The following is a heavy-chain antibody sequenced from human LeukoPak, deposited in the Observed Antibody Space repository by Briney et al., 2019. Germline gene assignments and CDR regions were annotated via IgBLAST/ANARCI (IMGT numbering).Heavy chain of an antibody. CDR3: ATAAEMNGTPFDC. D-gene: IGHD1-1*01. CDR2: ISAYNGNT. Sequence: ASVKVSCKASGYTFTNYGIDWVRQAPGQGLEWMGWISAYNGNTNYAQKLQDRVTMTTDTSTSTAYMELRSLRSDDTAVYYCATAAEMNGTPFDCWGQGTRVT. CDR1: GYTFTNYG. V-gene: IGHV1-18*01. J-gene: IGHJ4*02.